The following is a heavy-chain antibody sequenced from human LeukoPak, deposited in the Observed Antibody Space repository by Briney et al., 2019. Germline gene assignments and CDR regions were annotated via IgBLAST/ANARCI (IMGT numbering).Heavy chain of an antibody. CDR1: GGSISSSSYY. J-gene: IGHJ4*02. CDR3: ARRNLAAGLPDEGY. CDR2: IYHSGKS. D-gene: IGHD6-13*01. Sequence: SETLSLTCTVSGGSISSSSYYWGWIRQPPGKGLEWIGSIYHSGKSYYNPSLKSRVTISIDTSKNQFSLELKSVTAADTAVYYCARRNLAAGLPDEGYWGPGTLVTVSS. V-gene: IGHV4-39*07.